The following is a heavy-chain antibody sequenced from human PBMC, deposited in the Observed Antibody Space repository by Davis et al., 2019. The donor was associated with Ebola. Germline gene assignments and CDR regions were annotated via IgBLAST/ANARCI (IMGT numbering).Heavy chain of an antibody. CDR1: GFTFSSYS. J-gene: IGHJ4*02. CDR3: ARCFSGWYDPRATLGDY. V-gene: IGHV3-21*01. CDR2: ISSSSNYI. D-gene: IGHD6-19*01. Sequence: GESLKISCAASGFTFSSYSMNWVRQAPGKGLEWVSSISSSSNYIYYADSVKGRFTISRDNAKNSLYLQMNSLRAEDTAVYYCARCFSGWYDPRATLGDYWGQGTLVTVSS.